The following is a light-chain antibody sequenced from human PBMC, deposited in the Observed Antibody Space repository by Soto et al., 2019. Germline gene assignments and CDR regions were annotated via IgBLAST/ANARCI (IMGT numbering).Light chain of an antibody. V-gene: IGLV1-51*01. CDR1: SSNIGNRY. J-gene: IGLJ2*01. CDR2: DNN. CDR3: GTWDASLSAVV. Sequence: QAVVTQPPSVSAAPGQKVTISCSGSSSNIGNRYVSWYQQLPGTAPKLLIYDNNKRPSGIPDRFSGSKSGTSGTLGITGLQTGDEADYYCGTWDASLSAVVFGGGTKLTVL.